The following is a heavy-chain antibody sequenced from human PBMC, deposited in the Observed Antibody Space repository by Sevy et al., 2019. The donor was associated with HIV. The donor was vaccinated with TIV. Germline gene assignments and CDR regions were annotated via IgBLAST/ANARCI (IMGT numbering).Heavy chain of an antibody. Sequence: SETLSLTCTVSGGSISSSSYYWGWIRQPPGKGLEWIGRIYYSGSTYYNPSLKSRVTISVDTSKNQFSLKLGAVTAADTAVYYCARREVAGSYFDYWGQGTLVTVSS. J-gene: IGHJ4*02. V-gene: IGHV4-39*01. D-gene: IGHD6-19*01. CDR1: GGSISSSSYY. CDR3: ARREVAGSYFDY. CDR2: IYYSGST.